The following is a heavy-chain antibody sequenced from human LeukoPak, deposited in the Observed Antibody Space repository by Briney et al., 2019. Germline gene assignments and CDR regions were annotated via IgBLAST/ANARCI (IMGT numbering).Heavy chain of an antibody. CDR3: ARGYSGYVGGNDY. J-gene: IGHJ4*02. Sequence: ASVKVSCKASGYSLTDYFIHWVRQAPGQGLEWMGWINPYSGGTSYAQKFQGRVTMTRDTSTSTVYMELSSLRSEDTAVYYCARGYSGYVGGNDYWGQGTLVTVSS. CDR2: INPYSGGT. CDR1: GYSLTDYF. D-gene: IGHD5-12*01. V-gene: IGHV1-2*02.